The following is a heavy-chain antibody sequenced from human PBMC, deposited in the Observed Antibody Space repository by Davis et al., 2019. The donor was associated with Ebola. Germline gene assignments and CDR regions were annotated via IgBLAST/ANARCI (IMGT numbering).Heavy chain of an antibody. CDR2: IIPILGTA. D-gene: IGHD6-19*01. CDR1: GGTFSSYA. CDR3: ASGSGWYLAYYYYGMDV. V-gene: IGHV1-69*04. Sequence: SVKVSCKASGGTFSSYAISWVRQAPGQGLEWMGRIIPILGTANYAQKFQGRVTITADKSTSTAYMELSSLRSEDTAVYYCASGSGWYLAYYYYGMDVWGQGTTVTVSS. J-gene: IGHJ6*02.